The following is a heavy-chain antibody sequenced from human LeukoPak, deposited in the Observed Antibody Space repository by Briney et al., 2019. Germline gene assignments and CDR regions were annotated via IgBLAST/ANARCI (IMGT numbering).Heavy chain of an antibody. CDR2: IYHSGST. J-gene: IGHJ4*02. CDR3: ARVNTGDYVDY. Sequence: SETLPLTCTVSGGSISSYYWSWIRQPPGKGLEWIGSIYHSGSTYYNPSLKSRVTISVDTSKNQFSLKLSSVTAADTAVYYCARVNTGDYVDYWGQGTLVTVSS. D-gene: IGHD1-14*01. V-gene: IGHV4-38-2*02. CDR1: GGSISSYY.